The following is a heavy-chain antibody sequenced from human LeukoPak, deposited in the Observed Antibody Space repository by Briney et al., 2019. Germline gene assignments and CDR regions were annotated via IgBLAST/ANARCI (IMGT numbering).Heavy chain of an antibody. J-gene: IGHJ3*02. D-gene: IGHD3-10*01. Sequence: SETLSLTCTVSGGSITSYYWSWIRQPPGKGLEWIAYIYYSGSTNYNPSLKSRVTISIDTSKNQFSLRPSSVTAADTAVYYCARHGGVVRGEGSDAFDIWGQETMVTVSS. V-gene: IGHV4-59*08. CDR1: GGSITSYY. CDR3: ARHGGVVRGEGSDAFDI. CDR2: IYYSGST.